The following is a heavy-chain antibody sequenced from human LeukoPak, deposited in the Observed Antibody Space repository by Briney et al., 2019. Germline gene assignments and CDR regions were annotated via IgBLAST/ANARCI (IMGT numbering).Heavy chain of an antibody. CDR2: IWFDGSNK. V-gene: IGHV3-33*01. CDR3: ARVSYYSSSDCSFDY. J-gene: IGHJ4*02. Sequence: PGRSLRLSCAASGFTFSNYGMHWVRQAPGKGLEWVAVIWFDGSNKYYADSVKGRFTISRDNSKNTLYLQMNSLRAEDTAVYYCARVSYYSSSDCSFDYWGQGTLVTVSS. D-gene: IGHD2-2*01. CDR1: GFTFSNYG.